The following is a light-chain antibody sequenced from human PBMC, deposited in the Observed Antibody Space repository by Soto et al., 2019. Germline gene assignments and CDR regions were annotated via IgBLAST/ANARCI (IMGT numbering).Light chain of an antibody. Sequence: QSVLAQPPSASGTPGQRVAISCSGTSSNIGSNPVNWFQQLPGTAPKLLIYGSNQRPSGVPDRFSGSKSGTSASLAISGLQSEDEADYYCAAWDDNLFGPVFGGGTKHTVL. V-gene: IGLV1-44*01. CDR1: SSNIGSNP. CDR2: GSN. CDR3: AAWDDNLFGPV. J-gene: IGLJ2*01.